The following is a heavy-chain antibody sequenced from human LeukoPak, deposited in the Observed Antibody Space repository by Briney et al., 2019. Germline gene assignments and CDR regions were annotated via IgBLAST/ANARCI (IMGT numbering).Heavy chain of an antibody. Sequence: GGSLRLSCAASGFTFNSCAMHWVRQAPGKGLEWVAVVSSDESIKFYGDSVKGRFTISRDNSKNTLYLQMNSLRAEDTALYYCAKDVGSRSNIKNWFDPWGQGTLVTVS. J-gene: IGHJ5*02. CDR3: AKDVGSRSNIKNWFDP. CDR1: GFTFNSCA. D-gene: IGHD6-13*01. CDR2: VSSDESIK. V-gene: IGHV3-30*18.